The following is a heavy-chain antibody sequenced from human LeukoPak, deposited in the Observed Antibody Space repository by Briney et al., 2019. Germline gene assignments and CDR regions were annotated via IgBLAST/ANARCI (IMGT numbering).Heavy chain of an antibody. CDR3: ANAPYGGNFRFDY. J-gene: IGHJ4*02. Sequence: GGSLRLSCAASGFTFSTYGMHWVRQAPGKGLEWVAFIRYDGSNKYYTDSVKSRFTISRDNSKNTLYLQMNSLRAEDTAVYYCANAPYGGNFRFDYWGQGTLVTVSS. V-gene: IGHV3-30*02. CDR2: IRYDGSNK. CDR1: GFTFSTYG. D-gene: IGHD4-23*01.